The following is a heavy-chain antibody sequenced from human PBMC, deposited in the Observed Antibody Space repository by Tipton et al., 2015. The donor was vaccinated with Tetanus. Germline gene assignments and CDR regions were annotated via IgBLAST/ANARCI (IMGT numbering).Heavy chain of an antibody. Sequence: QSGAEVKKPGSSVKVSCKASGDTFSSYAISWMRQAPGQGLEWMGGIIPSLGSTTYAPKFQGRITITADEVTTTAYMEVSSLTPEDTAVFYCARGGSYLGIYYYYAMDVWGQGTTVTVSS. CDR1: GDTFSSYA. CDR3: ARGGSYLGIYYYYAMDV. CDR2: IIPSLGST. V-gene: IGHV1-69*01. J-gene: IGHJ6*01. D-gene: IGHD1-26*01.